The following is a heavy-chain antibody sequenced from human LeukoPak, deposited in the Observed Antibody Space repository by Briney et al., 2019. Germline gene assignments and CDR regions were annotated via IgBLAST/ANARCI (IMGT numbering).Heavy chain of an antibody. Sequence: PGGSLRLSCAASGFTFSSYSVNWVRQAPGKGLAWVSSISTSSSYIYYINSVKGRFTISRDNAKRSLYLQMNSLRADDTAVYYCARGPYASGSYGRRGWVHYMDVWGKGTTVTIS. CDR3: ARGPYASGSYGRRGWVHYMDV. CDR2: ISTSSSYI. V-gene: IGHV3-21*01. D-gene: IGHD3-10*01. CDR1: GFTFSSYS. J-gene: IGHJ6*03.